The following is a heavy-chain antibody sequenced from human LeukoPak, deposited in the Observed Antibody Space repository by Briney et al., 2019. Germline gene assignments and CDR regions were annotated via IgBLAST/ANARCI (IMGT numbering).Heavy chain of an antibody. Sequence: GGSLRLSCAASGFTFSDYYMSWIRQAPGKGLEWVSYISSSSSYTNYADSVKGRFTISRDNAKNSLYLQMNSLRAEDTAVYYCASLLGGPMDWFDPWGQGTLVTVSS. V-gene: IGHV3-11*06. CDR3: ASLLGGPMDWFDP. CDR1: GFTFSDYY. D-gene: IGHD3-16*01. CDR2: ISSSSSYT. J-gene: IGHJ5*02.